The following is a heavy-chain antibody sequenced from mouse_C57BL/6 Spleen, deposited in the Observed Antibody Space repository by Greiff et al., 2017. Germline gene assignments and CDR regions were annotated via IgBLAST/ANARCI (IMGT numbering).Heavy chain of an antibody. J-gene: IGHJ4*01. Sequence: QVQLQQPGAELVMPGASVKLSCKASGYTFTSYWMHWVKQRPGQGLEWIGEIDPSDSYTNYNQKFKGKATLTVDTSSRTAYMQLSSLTSDDSTVYYCAIDGYDGFYAMDYWGQGTSVTVSS. CDR2: IDPSDSYT. V-gene: IGHV1-69*01. CDR1: GYTFTSYW. CDR3: AIDGYDGFYAMDY. D-gene: IGHD2-2*01.